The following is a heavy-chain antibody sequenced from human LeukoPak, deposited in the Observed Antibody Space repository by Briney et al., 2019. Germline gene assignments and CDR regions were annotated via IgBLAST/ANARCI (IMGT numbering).Heavy chain of an antibody. D-gene: IGHD3-3*01. CDR1: VGTFSSYA. CDR2: IIPIFGTA. J-gene: IGHJ6*03. Sequence: ASVKVSCKASVGTFSSYAISWVRQAPGQGLEWMGGIIPIFGTANYAQKFQGRVTITTDESTSTAYMELSSLRSEDTAVYYCASRLGYDFWTNYYMDVWGKGTTVTVSS. V-gene: IGHV1-69*05. CDR3: ASRLGYDFWTNYYMDV.